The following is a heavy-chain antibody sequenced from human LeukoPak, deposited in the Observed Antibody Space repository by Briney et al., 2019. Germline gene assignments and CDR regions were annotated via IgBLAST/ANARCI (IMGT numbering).Heavy chain of an antibody. V-gene: IGHV3-30*04. CDR2: ISYDGTNK. J-gene: IGHJ6*04. Sequence: GGSLRLSCAASGFTFSSYAMHWVRQAPGKGLEWVAVISYDGTNKYYADSVKGRFTISRDNSKNTLYLQMNSLRAEDTAVYYCARADYGSGSYLVGLNYYYGMDVWGKGTTVTVSS. CDR1: GFTFSSYA. D-gene: IGHD3-10*01. CDR3: ARADYGSGSYLVGLNYYYGMDV.